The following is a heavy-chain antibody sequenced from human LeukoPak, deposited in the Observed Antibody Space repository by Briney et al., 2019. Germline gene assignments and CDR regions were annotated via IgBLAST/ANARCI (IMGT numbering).Heavy chain of an antibody. Sequence: GASVKVSCKTSGYTFTYYVISWVRLAPGQGLEWMGWINAYNGNTIDAQKFQGRVTMTTDTSTSTAYMELRSLRSDDTAVYYCARGEKPYAYWGQGTLVSVSS. D-gene: IGHD1-26*01. CDR2: INAYNGNT. V-gene: IGHV1-18*01. CDR3: ARGEKPYAY. CDR1: GYTFTYYV. J-gene: IGHJ4*02.